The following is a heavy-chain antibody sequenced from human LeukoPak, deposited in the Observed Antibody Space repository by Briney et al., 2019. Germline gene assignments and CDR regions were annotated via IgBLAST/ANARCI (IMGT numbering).Heavy chain of an antibody. D-gene: IGHD6-13*01. CDR3: ARGSIAAAGPYDY. CDR1: GGSVTRGELY. CDR2: IYHTGSS. V-gene: IGHV4-61*08. J-gene: IGHJ4*02. Sequence: SETLSLTCTVSGGSVTRGELYLCWIRQPPGKGLEWIGYIYHTGSSSYNPSLKSRVGISVDRSKNQFSLKLSSETAADTAVYYCARGSIAAAGPYDYWGQGTLVTVSS.